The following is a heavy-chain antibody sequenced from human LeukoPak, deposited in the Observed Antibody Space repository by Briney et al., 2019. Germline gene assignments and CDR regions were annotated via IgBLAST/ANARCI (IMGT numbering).Heavy chain of an antibody. CDR2: ISFDGSNK. J-gene: IGHJ4*02. Sequence: GGSLRLSCAASGFTFSYYSMHWVRQAPGKGLEWVAVISFDGSNKYYADSVKGRFTISRDSSKNTLYLQMNSLRAADTAVYYCARGSGYSYSFTGRERTKSRLDYWGQGTLVTVSS. D-gene: IGHD5-18*01. CDR1: GFTFSYYS. V-gene: IGHV3-30*03. CDR3: ARGSGYSYSFTGRERTKSRLDY.